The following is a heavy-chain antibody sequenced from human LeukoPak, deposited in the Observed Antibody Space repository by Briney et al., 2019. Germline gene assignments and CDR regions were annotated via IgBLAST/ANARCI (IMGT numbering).Heavy chain of an antibody. J-gene: IGHJ1*01. V-gene: IGHV3-23*01. CDR3: AKDMIAAADILYFQH. D-gene: IGHD6-13*01. CDR1: GFTFSSFA. Sequence: GGSLRLSCAASGFTFSSFAMSWVRQAPGKGLEWVPTIRTSGGNTFYADSVQGRFTISRDNSKNTLYLQMNSLRAEDTAVYYCAKDMIAAADILYFQHWGQGTLVTVSS. CDR2: IRTSGGNT.